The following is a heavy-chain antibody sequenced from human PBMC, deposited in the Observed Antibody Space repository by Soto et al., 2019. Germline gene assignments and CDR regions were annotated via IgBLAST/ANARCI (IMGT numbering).Heavy chain of an antibody. J-gene: IGHJ4*02. CDR3: ATDIRYSSGWYDSGILDY. CDR2: FDPEDGET. V-gene: IGHV1-24*01. D-gene: IGHD6-19*01. Sequence: ASVKVSCKASGYTLTELSMHWVRQAPGKGLEWMGGFDPEDGETIYAQKFQGRVTMTEDTSTDTAYMELSGLRSEDTAVYYCATDIRYSSGWYDSGILDYWGQGTLVTVSS. CDR1: GYTLTELS.